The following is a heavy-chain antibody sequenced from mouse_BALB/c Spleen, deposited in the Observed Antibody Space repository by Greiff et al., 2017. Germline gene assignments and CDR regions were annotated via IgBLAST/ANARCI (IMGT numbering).Heavy chain of an antibody. V-gene: IGHV5-6*01. CDR3: ARDYYGSSNAMDY. Sequence: EVKVVESGGDLVKPGGSLKLSCAASGFTFSSYGMSWVRQTPDKRLEWVATISSGGSYTYYPDSVKGRFTISRDNAKNTLYLQMSSLKSEDTAMYYCARDYYGSSNAMDYWGQGTSVTVSS. CDR2: ISSGGSYT. J-gene: IGHJ4*01. CDR1: GFTFSSYG. D-gene: IGHD1-1*01.